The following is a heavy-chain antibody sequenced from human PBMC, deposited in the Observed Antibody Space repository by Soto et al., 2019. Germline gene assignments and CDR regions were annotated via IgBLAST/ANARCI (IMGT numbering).Heavy chain of an antibody. CDR3: ARDIADDSSGYYDC. V-gene: IGHV4-31*03. Sequence: QVQLQESGPGLVKPSQTLSPTCTVSGGSISSGGYYWSWIRQHPGKGLEWIGYIYYSGSTYYNPSLKSRVTISVDTSKNQFSLKLSSVTAADTAVYYCARDIADDSSGYYDCWGQGTLVTVSS. CDR2: IYYSGST. D-gene: IGHD3-22*01. CDR1: GGSISSGGYY. J-gene: IGHJ4*02.